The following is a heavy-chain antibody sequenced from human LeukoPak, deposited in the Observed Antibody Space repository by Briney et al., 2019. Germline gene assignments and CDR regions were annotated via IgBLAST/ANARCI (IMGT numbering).Heavy chain of an antibody. CDR2: FDIEDEKR. D-gene: IGHD3-16*01. CDR1: GHTLTELS. V-gene: IGHV1-24*01. CDR3: TTEYMTSAWRWGY. J-gene: IGHJ4*02. Sequence: ASVKVSCKVSGHTLTELSVHWARQAPGKGLEWLGGFDIEDEKRWYERKFRGRVTVTEDTSIDTAYMELSGLTSDDTAVYFCTTEYMTSAWRWGYWGQGTLVVVSS.